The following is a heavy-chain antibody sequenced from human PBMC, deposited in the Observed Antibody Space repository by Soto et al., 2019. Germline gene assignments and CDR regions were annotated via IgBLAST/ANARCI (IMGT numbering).Heavy chain of an antibody. CDR1: GFTFRDYW. J-gene: IGHJ4*02. CDR3: ARDPWDY. Sequence: GGSLRLSCAASGFTFRDYWMTWVRQVPGKGLEWVANVNQDGREKCYMDSVKGRFTISRDNAKNSLDLQMNSLRADDTAVYYCARDPWDYWGQGTLVTVSS. CDR2: VNQDGREK. V-gene: IGHV3-7*01.